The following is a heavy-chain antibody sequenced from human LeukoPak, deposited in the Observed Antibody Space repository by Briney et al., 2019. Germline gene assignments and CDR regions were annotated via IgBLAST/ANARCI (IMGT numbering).Heavy chain of an antibody. CDR3: ARLDRAMILGRDV. CDR1: GYRFSGYW. D-gene: IGHD5-18*01. J-gene: IGHJ6*01. CDR2: IYPHDSGT. Sequence: GESPKIPCNGSGYRFSGYWNAWVRQVPGKGVEWLGIIYPHDSGTKYSPSFEGQVTISADTSISTAYLQWNSLQASDTAMFYCARLDRAMILGRDVWGQGTTVPVS. V-gene: IGHV5-51*01.